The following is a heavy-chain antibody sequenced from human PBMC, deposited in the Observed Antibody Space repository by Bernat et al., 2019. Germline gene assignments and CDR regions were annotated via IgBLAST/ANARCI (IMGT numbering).Heavy chain of an antibody. D-gene: IGHD3-10*01. V-gene: IGHV4-31*03. Sequence: QVQLQESGPGLVKPSQTLSLTCTVSGGSVSSGGYYWSWIRQHPGKGLEWIGYIYYSGSTYYNPSLKSRVTISVDTSKNQFSLKLSSVTAADTAVYYCARDRVERDYGSGSYLSRHAFDIWGQGTMVTVSS. J-gene: IGHJ3*02. CDR1: GGSVSSGGYY. CDR3: ARDRVERDYGSGSYLSRHAFDI. CDR2: IYYSGST.